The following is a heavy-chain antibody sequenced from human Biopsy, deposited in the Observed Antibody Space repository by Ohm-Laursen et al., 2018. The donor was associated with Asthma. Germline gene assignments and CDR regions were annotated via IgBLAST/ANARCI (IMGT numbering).Heavy chain of an antibody. CDR2: ISYDGSNK. J-gene: IGHJ6*02. CDR3: AKGSAYGMDV. Sequence: SLRLSCAASGFTFSSYGMHWVRQAPGKGLEWVAVISYDGSNKYYADSVKGRFTTSRDNSKNTLYLQMNSLRAEDTAVYYCAKGSAYGMDVWGQGTTVTVSS. CDR1: GFTFSSYG. V-gene: IGHV3-30*18.